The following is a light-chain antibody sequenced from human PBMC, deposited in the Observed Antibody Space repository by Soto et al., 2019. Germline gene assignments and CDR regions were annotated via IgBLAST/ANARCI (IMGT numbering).Light chain of an antibody. J-gene: IGKJ3*01. CDR3: QQSYGP. V-gene: IGKV1-39*01. CDR2: AAS. Sequence: DIQMTQSPSSLSASVGDRVTITCRASQSISSYLNWYQQKPGKAPKLLIYAASSLQSGVPSRFSGSGSGTDFTLTISSLQPEDFATYYCQQSYGPFGPGTKVDIK. CDR1: QSISSY.